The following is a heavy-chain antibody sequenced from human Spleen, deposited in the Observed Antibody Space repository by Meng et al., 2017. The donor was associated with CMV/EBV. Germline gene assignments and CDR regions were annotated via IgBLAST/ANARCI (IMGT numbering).Heavy chain of an antibody. Sequence: VSCNRASWRRIRQSPSGGLRWLGRTYSQSKWCYAYAVSVKSRITINPDTSKNQFSLQLNSATPEDTAVYYCAREGGLGTRYYFDYWGQGTLVTVSS. D-gene: IGHD7-27*01. CDR2: TYSQSKWCY. CDR3: AREGGLGTRYYFDY. J-gene: IGHJ4*02. CDR1: VSCNRAS. V-gene: IGHV6-1*01.